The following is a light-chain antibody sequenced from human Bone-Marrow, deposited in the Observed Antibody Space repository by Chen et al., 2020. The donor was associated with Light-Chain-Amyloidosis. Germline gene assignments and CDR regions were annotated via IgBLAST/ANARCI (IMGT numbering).Light chain of an antibody. V-gene: IGLV3-21*03. J-gene: IGLJ3*02. CDR3: QVWDRSSDRTV. CDR2: DDS. CDR1: NIGSTS. Sequence: SYVLTPPSSVSVAPGKTATIACGGNNIGSTSVHWYQQTPGQAPLLVVYDDSDRPSGIPERLSGANSGNTATLTISRVEAGDEADYYCQVWDRSSDRTVFGGGTKLTVL.